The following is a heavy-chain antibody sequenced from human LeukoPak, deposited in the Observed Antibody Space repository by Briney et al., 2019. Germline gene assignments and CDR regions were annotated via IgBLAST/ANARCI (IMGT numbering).Heavy chain of an antibody. V-gene: IGHV3-23*01. D-gene: IGHD4-17*01. CDR1: GFTFSSYA. J-gene: IGHJ6*02. CDR3: ARGDYGDYVDYYYGVDV. Sequence: GGSLRLSCAASGFTFSSYAMGWVRQAPGKGLEWVSTISGSGGSTHYADSVKGRVTISRDNSKNTLYLQMNSLRAEDTAVYYCARGDYGDYVDYYYGVDVWGQGTTVTVSS. CDR2: ISGSGGST.